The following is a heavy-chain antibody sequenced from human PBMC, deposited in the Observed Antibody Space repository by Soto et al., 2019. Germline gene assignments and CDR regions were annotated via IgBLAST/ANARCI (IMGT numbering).Heavy chain of an antibody. Sequence: ALVKVSCKASGYIFTGYYMHWVRQAPGQGLEWMGWINPNSGDTNYTQKFQGWVTMTRDTSISTAYMELSRLRSDDTAVYYCATSRISIAVAGETEYYFDYWGQGTLVTVSS. CDR3: ATSRISIAVAGETEYYFDY. D-gene: IGHD6-19*01. J-gene: IGHJ4*02. CDR2: INPNSGDT. V-gene: IGHV1-2*04. CDR1: GYIFTGYY.